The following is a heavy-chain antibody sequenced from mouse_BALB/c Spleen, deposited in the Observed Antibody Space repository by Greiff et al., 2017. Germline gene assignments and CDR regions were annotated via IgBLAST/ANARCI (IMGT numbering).Heavy chain of an antibody. CDR3: AREGYECFAY. CDR2: INPNNGRT. Sequence: EVQLQQSGPELVKPGASVKMSCKASGYTFTDYYMHWVKQSHGQGLEWIGDINPNNGRTNYNQKFKGKATLTVDKSSSTAYMQLHSLTSEDTAVSYCAREGYECFAYWGQGTLVTVSA. V-gene: IGHV1-18*01. J-gene: IGHJ3*01. CDR1: GYTFTDYY. D-gene: IGHD2-3*01.